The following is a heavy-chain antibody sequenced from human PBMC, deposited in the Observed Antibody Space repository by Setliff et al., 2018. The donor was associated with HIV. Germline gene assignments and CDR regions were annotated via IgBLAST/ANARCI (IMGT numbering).Heavy chain of an antibody. J-gene: IGHJ4*02. CDR3: AGQHGRFSGDYFDY. Sequence: SVKVSCKASGYNFTDYDINWVRQAPGQGLEWMGGIIPILGIANYAQKFQGRVTITADESTSTAYMELSSLRSEDTAVYYCAGQHGRFSGDYFDYWGQGTLVTVSS. V-gene: IGHV1-69*10. CDR2: IIPILGIA. D-gene: IGHD2-21*01. CDR1: GYNFTDYD.